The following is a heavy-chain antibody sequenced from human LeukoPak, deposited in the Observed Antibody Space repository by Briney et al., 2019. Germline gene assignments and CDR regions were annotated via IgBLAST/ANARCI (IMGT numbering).Heavy chain of an antibody. CDR2: ISSSSSYI. D-gene: IGHD2-8*01. CDR1: GFTFSSYS. CDR3: AIYCTNGVCYTEDFDY. J-gene: IGHJ4*02. V-gene: IGHV3-21*01. Sequence: PGGSLRLSCAAPGFTFSSYSMNWGRPAPGKGLEWVSSISSSSSYIYYADSVKGRFTISRDNAKNSLYLQMNSLRAEDTAVYYCAIYCTNGVCYTEDFDYWGQGTLVTVSS.